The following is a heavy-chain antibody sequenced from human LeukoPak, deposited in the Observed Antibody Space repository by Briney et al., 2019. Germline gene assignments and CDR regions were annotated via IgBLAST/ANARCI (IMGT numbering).Heavy chain of an antibody. V-gene: IGHV4-30-2*01. CDR1: GGSISSGGYS. Sequence: SQTLSLTCAVSGGSISSGGYSWSWIRQPPGKGLEWIGYICHSGSTYYNPSLKSRVTISVDRSKNQFSLKLSSVTAADTAVYYCAILSPRGNWFDPWGQGTLVTVSS. J-gene: IGHJ5*02. CDR3: AILSPRGNWFDP. D-gene: IGHD3-10*01. CDR2: ICHSGST.